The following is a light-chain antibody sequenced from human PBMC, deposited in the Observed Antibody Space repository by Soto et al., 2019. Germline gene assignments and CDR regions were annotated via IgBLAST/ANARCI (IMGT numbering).Light chain of an antibody. CDR3: MCYAGGNNWV. CDR1: SSDVGTHGY. Sequence: QSVLTQPPSASGTPGQRVIISCTGTSSDVGTHGYVSWYQQHAGKAPKLVIYDVTKRPSGVPDRFSGSKSGNTASLTVSGLQAEDEADYYCMCYAGGNNWVFGGGTKLTVL. V-gene: IGLV2-8*01. J-gene: IGLJ3*02. CDR2: DVT.